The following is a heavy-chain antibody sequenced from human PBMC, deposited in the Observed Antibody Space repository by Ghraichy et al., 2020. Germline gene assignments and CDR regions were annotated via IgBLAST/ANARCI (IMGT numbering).Heavy chain of an antibody. V-gene: IGHV4-4*02. D-gene: IGHD6-19*01. CDR3: ATSSGSWRIDS. J-gene: IGHJ4*02. Sequence: SETLSLTCAVSGGFISSGNWWNWVRQPPGEGLEWIGEIHHSGNTNFNPSLKSRLTMSVDKSKHQFSLKVTSVTAADTAVYYCATSSGSWRIDSWGQGTLVTVS. CDR2: IHHSGNT. CDR1: GGFISSGNW.